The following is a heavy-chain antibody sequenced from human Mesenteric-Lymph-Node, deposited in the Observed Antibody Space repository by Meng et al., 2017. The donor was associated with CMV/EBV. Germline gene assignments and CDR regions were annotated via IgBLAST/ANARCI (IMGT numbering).Heavy chain of an antibody. D-gene: IGHD6-13*01. V-gene: IGHV1-46*01. CDR3: ARGGGYSSFYYYYGMDV. CDR1: GYTFTNYY. CDR2: INPSGGST. J-gene: IGHJ6*02. Sequence: ASVKVSCKASGYTFTNYYMHWVRQAPGQGLEWMGIINPSGGSTSYAQKFQGRVTMTRDTSTSTVYMELSSLRSEDTAVYYCARGGGYSSFYYYYGMDVWGQGTTVTVSS.